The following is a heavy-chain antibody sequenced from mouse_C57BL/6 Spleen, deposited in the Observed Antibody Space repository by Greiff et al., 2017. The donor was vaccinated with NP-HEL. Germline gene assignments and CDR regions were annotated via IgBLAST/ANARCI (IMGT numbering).Heavy chain of an antibody. Sequence: QVQLQQSGAELVRPGTSVKVSCKASGYAFTNYLIEWVKQRPGQGLEWIGVINPGSGGTNYNEKFKGKATLTADKSSSTAYMQLSSLTSEDSAVYFCARLGGSYYYFDYWGQGTTLTVSS. CDR1: GYAFTNYL. D-gene: IGHD6-5*01. CDR3: ARLGGSYYYFDY. CDR2: INPGSGGT. V-gene: IGHV1-54*01. J-gene: IGHJ2*01.